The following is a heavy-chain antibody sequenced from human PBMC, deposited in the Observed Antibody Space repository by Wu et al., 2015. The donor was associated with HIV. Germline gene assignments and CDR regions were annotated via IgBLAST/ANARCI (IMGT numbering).Heavy chain of an antibody. V-gene: IGHV1-8*01. D-gene: IGHD2-21*01. J-gene: IGHJ6*02. CDR2: MNPRSGNT. CDR3: ARVFHIVVSYYGMGR. Sequence: QVQLVQSGAEVKKPGASVKVSCKASGYTFTSYDINWVRQATGQGLEWMGWMNPRSGNTGYAQKFQGRVTMTRDTSISTANMELSSLRSEDTAVYYCARVFHIVVSYYGMGRLGPRGHGSPSP. CDR1: GYTFTSYD.